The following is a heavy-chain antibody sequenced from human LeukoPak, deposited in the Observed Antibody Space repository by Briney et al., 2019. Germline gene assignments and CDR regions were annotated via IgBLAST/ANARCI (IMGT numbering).Heavy chain of an antibody. Sequence: GGSLRLSCAPSGFTFSTYAMTWVRQAPGRGLEWVARIKEDGSDTYYVDSVKGRFTISRDKAKKTVYLQMNSLRVEDTAVYYCAREWWYLDYWGQGTLVTVSS. J-gene: IGHJ4*02. CDR2: IKEDGSDT. CDR1: GFTFSTYA. V-gene: IGHV3-7*05. CDR3: AREWWYLDY. D-gene: IGHD2-15*01.